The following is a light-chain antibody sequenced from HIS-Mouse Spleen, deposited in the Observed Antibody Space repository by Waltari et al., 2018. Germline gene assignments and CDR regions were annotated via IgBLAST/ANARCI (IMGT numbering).Light chain of an antibody. CDR3: CSYAGSSPYVV. Sequence: QSALTQPASVSGSPGQSITISCTGTSSDVGSYNLVSWYPQHPGKAPKLMIYEGSKRPSGVSNRVSGSKSGNTASLTISGLQAEDEADYYCCSYAGSSPYVVFGGGTKLTVL. CDR1: SSDVGSYNL. V-gene: IGLV2-23*01. J-gene: IGLJ2*01. CDR2: EGS.